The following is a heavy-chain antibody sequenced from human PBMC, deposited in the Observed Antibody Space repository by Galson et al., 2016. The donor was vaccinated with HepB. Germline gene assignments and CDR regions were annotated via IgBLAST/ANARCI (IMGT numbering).Heavy chain of an antibody. CDR2: FYNSGST. Sequence: TLSLTCTVSGGSISSGGFYWSWIRQLPGKGLEWIGYFYNSGSTYYNPSLKSRVTISLDTSKNQFSLRLSSVAAADTAVYYCARLPSGLGYKWIDFWGRGTLVTVSS. V-gene: IGHV4-31*03. J-gene: IGHJ5*01. D-gene: IGHD6-19*01. CDR3: ARLPSGLGYKWIDF. CDR1: GGSISSGGFY.